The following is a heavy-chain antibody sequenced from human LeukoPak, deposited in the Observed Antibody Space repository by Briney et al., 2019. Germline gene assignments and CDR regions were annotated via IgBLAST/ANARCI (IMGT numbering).Heavy chain of an antibody. D-gene: IGHD2-15*01. J-gene: IGHJ4*02. V-gene: IGHV3-30-3*01. CDR2: ISYDGSNK. Sequence: PGRSLRLSCAASGFTFSSYAMHWVRQAPGKGLEWVAVISYDGSNKYYADSVKGRFTISRDNSKNTLYLQMNSLRAEDTAVYYCARAPTPDIVVVVAAGGGFDYWGQGTLVTVSS. CDR1: GFTFSSYA. CDR3: ARAPTPDIVVVVAAGGGFDY.